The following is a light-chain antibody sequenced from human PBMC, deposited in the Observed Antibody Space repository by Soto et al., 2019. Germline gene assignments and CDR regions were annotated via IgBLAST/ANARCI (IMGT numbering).Light chain of an antibody. CDR2: EVS. CDR1: SSDVGGYKH. CDR3: NSQRSSGTRA. J-gene: IGLJ1*01. Sequence: QSVLTQPASVPGHPGQSITISCTGTSSDVGGYKHVSWYQHHPGKAPKLMIYEVSNRPSGVSNRFSGSKYGYTASLTISGLQAEDEADYYCNSQRSSGTRAFGTGTKVTVL. V-gene: IGLV2-14*01.